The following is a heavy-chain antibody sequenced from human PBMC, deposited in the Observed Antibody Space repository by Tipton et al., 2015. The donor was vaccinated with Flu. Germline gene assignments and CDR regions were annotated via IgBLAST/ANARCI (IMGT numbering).Heavy chain of an antibody. CDR1: GDSIRSDYY. CDR3: ARLTYYYGSGTSDC. D-gene: IGHD3-10*01. V-gene: IGHV4-38-2*02. J-gene: IGHJ4*02. Sequence: TLSLTCTVSGDSIRSDYYWGWIRQPPGRGLEWIGNFFHSGSTYYNPSLKSRVTISEDRSRNQFSLRLSSVTAADTAVYYCARLTYYYGSGTSDCWGQGTLLTVSS. CDR2: FFHSGST.